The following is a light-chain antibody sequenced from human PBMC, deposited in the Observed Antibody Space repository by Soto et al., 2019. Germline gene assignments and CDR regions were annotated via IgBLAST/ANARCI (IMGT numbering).Light chain of an antibody. V-gene: IGKV4-1*01. CDR3: QQYYTTPIT. J-gene: IGKJ4*01. Sequence: DIVVPQSPDSLAVSLGETATINCKSSQRVLYSSNNKNYLAWYQQKPGQPPKLLIYWASTRESGVPDRFSGSWSGSDFTLTISSLQAEDVAVYYCQQYYTTPITFGGGTRVVIK. CDR2: WAS. CDR1: QRVLYSSNNKNY.